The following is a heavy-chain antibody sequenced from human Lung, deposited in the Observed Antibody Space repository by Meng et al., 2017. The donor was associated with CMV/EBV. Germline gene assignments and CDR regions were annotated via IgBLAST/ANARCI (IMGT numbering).Heavy chain of an antibody. V-gene: IGHV4-39*07. J-gene: IGHJ5*02. Sequence: GSLRLXCTVSGGPISSSSYYWGWIRQPPGKGLEWIGSIYYSGSTYYNPSLKSRVTISVDTSKNQFSLKLSSVTAADTAVYYCARGSQQPDGWFDPWGQGTLVTVSS. CDR3: ARGSQQPDGWFDP. D-gene: IGHD6-13*01. CDR1: GGPISSSSYY. CDR2: IYYSGST.